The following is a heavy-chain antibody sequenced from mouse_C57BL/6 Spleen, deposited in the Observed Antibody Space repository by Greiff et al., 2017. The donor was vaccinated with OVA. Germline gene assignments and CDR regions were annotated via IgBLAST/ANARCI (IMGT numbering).Heavy chain of an antibody. CDR1: GYSFTDYN. CDR3: ARSVALYDYDENYAMDY. Sequence: EVQLQQSGPELVKPGASVKMSCKASGYSFTDYNMHWVKQSHGKSLEWIGYINPNNGGTSYNQKFKGKATLTVNKSSSTAYMELRSLTSEDSAVYYCARSVALYDYDENYAMDYWGQGTSVTVSS. V-gene: IGHV1-22*01. CDR2: INPNNGGT. D-gene: IGHD2-4*01. J-gene: IGHJ4*01.